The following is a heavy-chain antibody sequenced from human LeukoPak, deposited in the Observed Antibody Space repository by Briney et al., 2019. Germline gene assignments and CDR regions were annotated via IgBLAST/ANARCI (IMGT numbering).Heavy chain of an antibody. J-gene: IGHJ6*02. D-gene: IGHD3-22*01. CDR1: GGTFSSYA. V-gene: IGHV1-69*13. CDR3: ARPFHPYYYDSSGSNYYYYGMDV. Sequence: ASVKVSCKASGGTFSSYAISWVRQAPGQGLEWMGGIIPIFGTANYAQKLQGRVTITADESTSTAYMELSSLRSEDTAVYYCARPFHPYYYDSSGSNYYYYGMDVWGQGTTVTVSS. CDR2: IIPIFGTA.